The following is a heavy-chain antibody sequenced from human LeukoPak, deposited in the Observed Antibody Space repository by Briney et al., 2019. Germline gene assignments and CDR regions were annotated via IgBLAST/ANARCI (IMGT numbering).Heavy chain of an antibody. D-gene: IGHD3-3*01. Sequence: ASVKVSCQVSGYTLTELSMHWVRQAPGKGLEWMGGFDPEDGETIYAQKFQGRVTMTEDTSTDTAYMELSSLRSEDTAVYYCATDRYDFWSGSTGPRFDPWGQGTLVTVSS. J-gene: IGHJ5*02. V-gene: IGHV1-24*01. CDR3: ATDRYDFWSGSTGPRFDP. CDR2: FDPEDGET. CDR1: GYTLTELS.